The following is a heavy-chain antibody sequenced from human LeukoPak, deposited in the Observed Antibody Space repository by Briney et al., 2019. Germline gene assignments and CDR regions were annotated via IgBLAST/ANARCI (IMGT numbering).Heavy chain of an antibody. V-gene: IGHV1-69*04. J-gene: IGHJ4*02. Sequence: SVTVSCKASGGTFSSYAISWVRQAPGQGLEWMGRIIPILGIANYAQKSQGRVTITADKSTSTAYMELSSLRSEDTAVYYCARDFIAAAGHFDYWGQGTLVTVSS. D-gene: IGHD6-13*01. CDR3: ARDFIAAAGHFDY. CDR2: IIPILGIA. CDR1: GGTFSSYA.